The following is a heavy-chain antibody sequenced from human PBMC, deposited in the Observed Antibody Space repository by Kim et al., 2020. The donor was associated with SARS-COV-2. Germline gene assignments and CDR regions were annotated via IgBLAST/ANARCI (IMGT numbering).Heavy chain of an antibody. D-gene: IGHD3-10*01. J-gene: IGHJ4*02. CDR3: ASLVWFGELYLDY. V-gene: IGHV4-59*01. Sequence: YNPSLKSRVTISVDTSKNQFSLKLSSVTAADTAVYYCASLVWFGELYLDYWGQGTLVTVSS.